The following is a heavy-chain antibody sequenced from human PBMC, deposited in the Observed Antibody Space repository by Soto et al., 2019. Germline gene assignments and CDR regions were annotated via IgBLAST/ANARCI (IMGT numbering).Heavy chain of an antibody. CDR3: ARAPTTVTTYALET. D-gene: IGHD4-17*01. Sequence: QVQLQESGPGLVKPSQTLSLTCTVSGGSISSGGYYWSWIRQHPGKGLEWIGYIYYSGSTYYNPSLKSRVIISVDTSKNQFYLKLSSVTAADTAVYYCARAPTTVTTYALETWGQGTMVTVSS. CDR1: GGSISSGGYY. J-gene: IGHJ3*02. V-gene: IGHV4-31*03. CDR2: IYYSGST.